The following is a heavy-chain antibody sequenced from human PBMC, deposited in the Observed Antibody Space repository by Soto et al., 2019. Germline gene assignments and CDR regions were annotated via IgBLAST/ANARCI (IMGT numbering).Heavy chain of an antibody. CDR3: SHRPSYHYGSGSYPYYYYYYGMDV. CDR1: GFSLSTSGVG. V-gene: IGHV2-5*02. Sequence: SGPTLVNPTQTLTLTCTFSGFSLSTSGVGVGWIRQPPGKALEWLALIYWDDDKRYSPSLKSRLTITKDTSKNQVVLTMTNMDPVDTATYYCSHRPSYHYGSGSYPYYYYYYGMDVWGQGT. CDR2: IYWDDDK. J-gene: IGHJ6*02. D-gene: IGHD3-10*01.